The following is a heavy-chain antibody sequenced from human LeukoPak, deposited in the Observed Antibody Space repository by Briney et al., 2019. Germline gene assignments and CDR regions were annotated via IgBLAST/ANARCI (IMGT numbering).Heavy chain of an antibody. CDR1: GFTFSESW. V-gene: IGHV3-7*01. J-gene: IGHJ4*02. CDR2: LNLDGSDK. CDR3: ARDPGIVVPAYFDY. D-gene: IGHD2-2*01. Sequence: GGSLRLSCVVSGFTFSESWMSWVRQAPGKGLGWVASLNLDGSDKYYVDSVKGRFTISRDNAKNSLYLQMDSLRAEDTAVYYCARDPGIVVPAYFDYWGQGTLVTVSS.